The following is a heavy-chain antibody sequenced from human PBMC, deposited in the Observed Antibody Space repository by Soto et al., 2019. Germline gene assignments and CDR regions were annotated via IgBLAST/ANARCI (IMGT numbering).Heavy chain of an antibody. CDR1: GFTFSSYG. Sequence: GGSLRLSCAASGFTFSSYGMHWVRQAPGKGLEWVAVIWYDGSNKYYADSVKGRFTISRDNSKNTLYLQMNSLRAEDTAVYYCARDLDIAARVRAGGFFDYWGQGTLVTVSS. CDR3: ARDLDIAARVRAGGFFDY. D-gene: IGHD6-25*01. CDR2: IWYDGSNK. J-gene: IGHJ4*02. V-gene: IGHV3-33*01.